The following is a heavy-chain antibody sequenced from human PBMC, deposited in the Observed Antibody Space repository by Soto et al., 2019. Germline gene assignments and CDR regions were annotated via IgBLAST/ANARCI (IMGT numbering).Heavy chain of an antibody. V-gene: IGHV4-39*02. Sequence: SETLSLTCSVSGGSISIRDYYWGWIRQPPGKGLEWIGSVYYSGTTYYNPSLKSRVTISVDTSKNQFSLKVSSVTAADTAVYYCARESRYNWFDPWGQGTLVTVSS. J-gene: IGHJ5*02. CDR3: ARESRYNWFDP. CDR2: VYYSGTT. CDR1: GGSISIRDYY.